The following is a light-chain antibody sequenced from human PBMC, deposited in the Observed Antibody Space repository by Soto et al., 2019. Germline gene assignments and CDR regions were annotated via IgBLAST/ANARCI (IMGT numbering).Light chain of an antibody. CDR3: LQDYGDSWP. CDR2: AAS. J-gene: IGKJ1*01. CDR1: RDVGSD. V-gene: IGKV1-6*01. Sequence: QMTQSPSSLSASVGEKIIITCRASRDVGSDVSWYQQKPGQAPKLLIYAASNLYTGVPSRFSGSRSGTEFTLTISSLQPEDFASYYCLQDYGDSWPFGQGTKV.